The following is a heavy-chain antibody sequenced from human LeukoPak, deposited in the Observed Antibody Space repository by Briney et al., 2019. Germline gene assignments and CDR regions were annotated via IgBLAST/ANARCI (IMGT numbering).Heavy chain of an antibody. CDR2: IYYSGTT. J-gene: IGHJ6*02. D-gene: IGHD1-26*01. CDR1: GGSISSDY. CDR3: ARRSLVRTVGYYYAMDV. Sequence: SETLSLTCTVSGGSISSDYWSWVRQTPGKGLEWIGYIYYSGTTNYNPSLKSRATISVDASKKQFSLILSSVTAADTAVYYCARRSLVRTVGYYYAMDVWGQGTTVTVSS. V-gene: IGHV4-59*08.